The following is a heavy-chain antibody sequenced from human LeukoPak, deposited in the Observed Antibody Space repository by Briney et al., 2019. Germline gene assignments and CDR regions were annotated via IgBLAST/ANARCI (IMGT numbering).Heavy chain of an antibody. CDR1: GFIFSNAW. J-gene: IGHJ4*02. D-gene: IGHD2-8*01. CDR3: TIGKWVDY. CDR2: VYSKADSGTT. V-gene: IGHV3-15*01. Sequence: GGSLKLSCAASGFIFSNAWMSWVRQAPGKGLEWVGRVYSKADSGTTDYAATVKGRFTISRDDSKHMFHLQMNSLKTEDTAVYYCTIGKWVDYWGQGTLVTVSS.